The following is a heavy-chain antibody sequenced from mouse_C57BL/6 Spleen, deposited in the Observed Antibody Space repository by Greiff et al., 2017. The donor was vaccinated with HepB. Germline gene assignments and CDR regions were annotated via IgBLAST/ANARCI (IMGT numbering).Heavy chain of an antibody. CDR3: ARAPHYYGSSVFPY. D-gene: IGHD1-1*01. V-gene: IGHV1-26*01. CDR2: INPNNGGT. J-gene: IGHJ3*01. CDR1: GYTFTDYY. Sequence: EVQLQQSGPELVKPGASVKISCKASGYTFTDYYMNWVKQSHGKSLEWIGDINPNNGGTSYNQKFKGKATLTVDKSSSTAYMELRSLTSEDSAVYYCARAPHYYGSSVFPYWGQGTLVTVSA.